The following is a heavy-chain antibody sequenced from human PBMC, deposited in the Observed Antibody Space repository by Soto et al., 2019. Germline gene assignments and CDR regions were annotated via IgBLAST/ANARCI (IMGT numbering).Heavy chain of an antibody. J-gene: IGHJ6*02. CDR2: VYYSGST. CDR1: GGSISSGGYY. Sequence: QVQLQESGPGLVKPSQTLSLTCTVSGGSISSGGYYWSWIRQHPGKGLEWIGYVYYSGSTYYNPSLKSRLPISVATSKHQFSLKLGSVTAADTAVYYCARDLRFGDYHGMDVWGQGTTVTVSS. CDR3: ARDLRFGDYHGMDV. V-gene: IGHV4-31*03. D-gene: IGHD3-10*01.